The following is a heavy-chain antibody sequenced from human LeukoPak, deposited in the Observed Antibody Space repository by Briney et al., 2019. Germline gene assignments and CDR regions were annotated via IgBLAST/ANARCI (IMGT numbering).Heavy chain of an antibody. D-gene: IGHD1-26*01. CDR2: ISYDGSNK. CDR1: GFTFSSYD. V-gene: IGHV3-30-3*01. J-gene: IGHJ4*02. CDR3: ARGCRWVFDY. Sequence: GGSLRLSCAASGFTFSSYDMHWVRQAPGKGLEWVAVISYDGSNKYYADSMEGRFTISRDNSKNTLYLQMNSLRAEDTAVYYCARGCRWVFDYWGQGTMVTVSS.